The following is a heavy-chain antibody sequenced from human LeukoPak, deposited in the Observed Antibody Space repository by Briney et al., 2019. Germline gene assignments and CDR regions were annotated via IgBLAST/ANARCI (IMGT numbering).Heavy chain of an antibody. CDR2: ISVYNGHT. Sequence: ASEKVSCKASAYTFTSYGISWVRQAPGQGLEWMGWISVYNGHTNYAQNLQGRVTMTTDTSTSTAYMELRSLRSDDTAVYYCARGGRWELPRPYAFDIWGQGTMVTVSS. CDR1: AYTFTSYG. CDR3: ARGGRWELPRPYAFDI. J-gene: IGHJ3*02. V-gene: IGHV1-18*01. D-gene: IGHD1-26*01.